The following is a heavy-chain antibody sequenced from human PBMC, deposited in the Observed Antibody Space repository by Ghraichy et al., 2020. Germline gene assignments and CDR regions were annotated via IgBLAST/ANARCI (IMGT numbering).Heavy chain of an antibody. CDR2: INPNSGGT. Sequence: ASVKVSCKASGYTFTGYYMHWVRQAPGQGLEWMGWINPNSGGTNYAQKFQGRVTMTRDTSISTAYMELSRLRSDDTAVYYCARLHCSSTSCYDYWGQGTLVNVSS. J-gene: IGHJ4*02. CDR1: GYTFTGYY. CDR3: ARLHCSSTSCYDY. V-gene: IGHV1-2*02. D-gene: IGHD2-2*01.